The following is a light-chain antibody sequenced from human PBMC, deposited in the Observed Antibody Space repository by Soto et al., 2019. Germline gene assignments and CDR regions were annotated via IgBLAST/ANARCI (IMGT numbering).Light chain of an antibody. CDR3: MQALQTRT. CDR1: QSLLHSNGYNY. CDR2: LGS. Sequence: DIVMPQSPLSLPVTPGEPASISCRSSQSLLHSNGYNYLDWYLQEPGQSPQLLIYLGSYRASGVPDRFSGSGSGTDFTLKISRVEAEDVGVYYCMQALQTRTFGQGTKVDIK. V-gene: IGKV2-28*01. J-gene: IGKJ1*01.